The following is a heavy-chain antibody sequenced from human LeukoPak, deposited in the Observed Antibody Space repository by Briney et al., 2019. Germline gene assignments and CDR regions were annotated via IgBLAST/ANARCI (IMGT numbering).Heavy chain of an antibody. D-gene: IGHD6-13*01. CDR1: GFTFDDYA. Sequence: GRSLRLSCAASGFTFDDYAMHWVRQAPGKGLEWVSGISWNSGSIGYADSVKGRFTISRDNAKNSLYLQMNSLRAEDTALYYCAKPLGSSWYFHYWGQGTLVTVSS. CDR2: ISWNSGSI. CDR3: AKPLGSSWYFHY. V-gene: IGHV3-9*01. J-gene: IGHJ4*02.